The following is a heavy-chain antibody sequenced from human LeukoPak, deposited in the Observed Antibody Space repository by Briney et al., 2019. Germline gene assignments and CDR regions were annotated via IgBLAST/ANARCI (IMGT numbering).Heavy chain of an antibody. Sequence: PSQTLSLTCTVSGGSISSGSYYWSWIRQPPGKGLEWIGYIYYSGSTNYNPSLKSRVTISVDTSKNQFSLKLSSVTAADTAVYYCARLGHSSSWPSPHATPWFDPWGQGTLVTVSS. J-gene: IGHJ5*02. V-gene: IGHV4-61*01. CDR2: IYYSGST. CDR3: ARLGHSSSWPSPHATPWFDP. CDR1: GGSISSGSYY. D-gene: IGHD6-13*01.